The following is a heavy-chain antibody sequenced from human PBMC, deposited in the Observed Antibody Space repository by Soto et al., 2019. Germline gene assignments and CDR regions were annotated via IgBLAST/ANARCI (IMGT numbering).Heavy chain of an antibody. D-gene: IGHD3-22*01. CDR1: GGSISSYH. CDR3: PRGNGHYYDTSGYYVPNWFDP. Sequence: ETLSLTCSVAGGSISSYHWSWIRQPPGKGLEWIGHIYYSGSTNYNPSLKSRATISVDRSKNQFSLKLSSVTAADTATYYCPRGNGHYYDTSGYYVPNWFDPWGQGTLVTVSS. J-gene: IGHJ5*02. V-gene: IGHV4-59*01. CDR2: IYYSGST.